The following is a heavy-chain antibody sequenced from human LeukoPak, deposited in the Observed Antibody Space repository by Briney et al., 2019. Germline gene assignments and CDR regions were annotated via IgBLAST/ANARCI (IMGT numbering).Heavy chain of an antibody. CDR1: GYSISSGYY. CDR2: IYHSGST. D-gene: IGHD3-9*01. CDR3: ASSALSGYYLQFDY. J-gene: IGHJ4*02. V-gene: IGHV4-38-2*01. Sequence: PSETPSLTCAVSGYSISSGYYWGWIRQPPGKGLEWIGSIYHSGSTYYNPSLKSRVTISVDTSKNQFSLKLSSVTAADTAVYYCASSALSGYYLQFDYWGQGTLVIVSS.